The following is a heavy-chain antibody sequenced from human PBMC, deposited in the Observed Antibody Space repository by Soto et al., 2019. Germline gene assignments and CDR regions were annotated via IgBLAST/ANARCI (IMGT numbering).Heavy chain of an antibody. J-gene: IGHJ5*02. Sequence: QITLKESGPTLVKPTQTLTLTCTFSGFSLSTSGVGVGWIRQPPGKALEWLELIYWDDDKRYSPSLKSRLTITKDTSKNQVVLTMTNMDPVDTATYYCAHFKLFGVVENWFDPWGQGTLVTVSS. CDR1: GFSLSTSGVG. D-gene: IGHD3-3*01. CDR2: IYWDDDK. CDR3: AHFKLFGVVENWFDP. V-gene: IGHV2-5*02.